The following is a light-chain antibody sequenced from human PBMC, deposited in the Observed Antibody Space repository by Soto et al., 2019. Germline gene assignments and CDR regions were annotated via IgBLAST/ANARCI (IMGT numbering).Light chain of an antibody. Sequence: IQLTQSPSSLSASVGDTVTISCRASQTIDNYLAWYQQYPGRAPKLLIYLASTLQIGVPSRFSGSGSGTDFTLTVTSLQPEDFGSYYSQRLDSNPPWTFGQGPRVEIK. CDR3: QRLDSNPPWT. CDR2: LAS. CDR1: QTIDNY. J-gene: IGKJ1*01. V-gene: IGKV1-9*01.